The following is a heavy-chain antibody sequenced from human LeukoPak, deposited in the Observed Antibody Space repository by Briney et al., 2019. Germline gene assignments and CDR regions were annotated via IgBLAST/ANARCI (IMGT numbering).Heavy chain of an antibody. CDR2: ISHSGRTI. CDR1: GFTFSNYE. D-gene: IGHD6-13*01. Sequence: GGSLILSCAASGFTFSNYELNWVRQAPGKGLEWVSYISHSGRTIYYADSVKGRFTISRDNAKNSLYLQMNSLRAEDTAVYYCARGVGSSWPGWFDPWGQGTLVTVSS. J-gene: IGHJ5*02. CDR3: ARGVGSSWPGWFDP. V-gene: IGHV3-48*03.